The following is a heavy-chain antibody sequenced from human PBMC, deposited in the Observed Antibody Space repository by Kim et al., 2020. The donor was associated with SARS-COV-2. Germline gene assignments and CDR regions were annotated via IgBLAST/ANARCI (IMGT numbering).Heavy chain of an antibody. CDR2: IWYDGSNK. Sequence: GGSLRLSCAASGFTFSSYGMHWVRQAPGKGLEWVAVIWYDGSNKYYADSVKGRFTISRDNSKNTLYLQMNSLRAEDTAVYYCARDGCSSTSCYFDYWGQGTLVTVSS. CDR1: GFTFSSYG. D-gene: IGHD2-2*01. V-gene: IGHV3-33*01. J-gene: IGHJ4*02. CDR3: ARDGCSSTSCYFDY.